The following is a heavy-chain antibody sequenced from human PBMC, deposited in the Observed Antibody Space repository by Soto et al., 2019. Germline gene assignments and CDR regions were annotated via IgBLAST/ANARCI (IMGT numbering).Heavy chain of an antibody. V-gene: IGHV3-23*01. J-gene: IGHJ2*01. CDR1: GFTFSSSA. D-gene: IGHD5-18*01. CDR3: AKDRGYTYVGLWYFDL. CDR2: ISSTGINT. Sequence: PGGSLRLSCAASGFTFSSSAMGWVRQAPGKGLEWVSAISSTGINTHYADSVKGRFTISRDTSNNTLYLQMNSLRAEDTALYYCAKDRGYTYVGLWYFDLWGRGTLVTVSS.